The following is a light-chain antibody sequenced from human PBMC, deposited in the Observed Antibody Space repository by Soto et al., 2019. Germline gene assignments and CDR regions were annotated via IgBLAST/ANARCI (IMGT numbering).Light chain of an antibody. J-gene: IGLJ2*01. CDR2: EVS. Sequence: QSALTQPPSASGSPGQSVTISCTGTSSDVGDYNYVSWYQQHPGKAPKLMIYEVSKRPSGVPDRFSDSKSGNTASLTVSGLQAEDEADYYCSSYAGSNNFVFGGGTKVTVL. CDR1: SSDVGDYNY. V-gene: IGLV2-8*01. CDR3: SSYAGSNNFV.